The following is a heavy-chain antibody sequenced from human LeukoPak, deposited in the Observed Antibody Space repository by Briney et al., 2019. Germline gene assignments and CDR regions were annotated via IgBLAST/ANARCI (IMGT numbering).Heavy chain of an antibody. V-gene: IGHV4-59*08. CDR2: IYYSGST. CDR3: ARRSGYDEYNWFDP. J-gene: IGHJ5*02. CDR1: GGAISSYY. D-gene: IGHD5-12*01. Sequence: SETVSLTCTVSGGAISSYYWSWIRQPPGKGLEWIGYIYYSGSTNYNPSLKSRVTISVDTSKNQFSLKLSSVTAADTAVYYCARRSGYDEYNWFDPWGQGTLVTVSS.